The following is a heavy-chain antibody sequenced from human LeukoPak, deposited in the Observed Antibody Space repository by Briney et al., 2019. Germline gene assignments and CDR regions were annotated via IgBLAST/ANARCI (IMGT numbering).Heavy chain of an antibody. CDR3: ARQWGSYYGVFDY. Sequence: SGPTLVNPSQTLSLTCTVSGDSIISGGYCWSWIRQHPGKGLEWIGYICYSGNTYYNPSLKSRVTISIDTSKNHFSLRLSSVTAADTAVYYCARQWGSYYGVFDYWGQGTLVTVSS. D-gene: IGHD1-26*01. CDR1: GDSIISGGYC. V-gene: IGHV4-31*03. CDR2: ICYSGNT. J-gene: IGHJ4*02.